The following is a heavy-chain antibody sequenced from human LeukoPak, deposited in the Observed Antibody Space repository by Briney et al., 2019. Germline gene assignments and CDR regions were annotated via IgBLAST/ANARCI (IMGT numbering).Heavy chain of an antibody. CDR3: ARDIYRDSSRVYWFDA. Sequence: GASVKVSCKASGYTLSTYAINWVRQAPGQGLEWMGWINTNTRNPTYAQGFTGRFVFSLDTSVSTAYLQISSLKAEDTAVYYCARDIYRDSSRVYWFDAWGQGTLVTVSS. J-gene: IGHJ5*02. CDR2: INTNTRNP. CDR1: GYTLSTYA. D-gene: IGHD6-13*01. V-gene: IGHV7-4-1*02.